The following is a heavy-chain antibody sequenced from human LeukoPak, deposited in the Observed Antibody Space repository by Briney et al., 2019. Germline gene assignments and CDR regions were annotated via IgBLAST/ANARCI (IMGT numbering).Heavy chain of an antibody. D-gene: IGHD3-9*01. CDR3: ARKLRYFDWLPYFDY. CDR2: IYPGDSDT. J-gene: IGHJ4*02. CDR1: AYSFTSYW. V-gene: IGHV5-51*01. Sequence: GESLKISCKGSAYSFTSYWIGWVRQMPGKGLEWMGIIYPGDSDTRYSPSFQGQVTISADKSISTAYLQWSSLKASDTAMYYCARKLRYFDWLPYFDYWGQGTLVTVSS.